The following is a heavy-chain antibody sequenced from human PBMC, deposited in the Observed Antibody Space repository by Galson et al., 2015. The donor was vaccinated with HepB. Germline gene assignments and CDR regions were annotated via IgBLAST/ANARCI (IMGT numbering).Heavy chain of an antibody. Sequence: SVKVSCKASGYTFTGYYMHWVRQAPGQGLEWMGRINPNSGGTNYAQKFQGRVTMTRDTSISTAYMELSRLRSDDTAVYYCARDRSPLSSDILTGYYNVDAFDIWGQGTMVTVSS. CDR3: ARDRSPLSSDILTGYYNVDAFDI. CDR1: GYTFTGYY. J-gene: IGHJ3*02. V-gene: IGHV1-2*06. CDR2: INPNSGGT. D-gene: IGHD3-9*01.